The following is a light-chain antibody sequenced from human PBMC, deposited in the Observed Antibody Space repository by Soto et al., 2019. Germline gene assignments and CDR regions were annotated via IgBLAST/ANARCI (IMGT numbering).Light chain of an antibody. CDR2: AAS. J-gene: IGKJ4*01. CDR1: QSVAKNI. Sequence: ESALTQSPGTLSLSPGERATVSCRASQSVAKNILAWFQQKPGKAPRLLIHAASYRATGIPDRFSGSGSGTDFTLNISRLETEDVAKYYCQQYASSALTFGGGTKVEIK. V-gene: IGKV3-20*01. CDR3: QQYASSALT.